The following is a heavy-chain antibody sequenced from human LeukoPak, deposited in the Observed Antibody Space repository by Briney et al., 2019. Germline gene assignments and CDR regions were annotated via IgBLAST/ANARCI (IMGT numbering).Heavy chain of an antibody. CDR1: GFTFSDHY. CDR3: AKAYPTPQGVNFDY. Sequence: GGSLRLSCEVSGFTFSDHYMSWIRQAPGKRLEWVSYISSGSTYTNYADSVKGRFTISRDTSKNTLYLQMSSLRPEDTAVYYCAKAYPTPQGVNFDYWGQGTLVTVSS. V-gene: IGHV3-11*03. D-gene: IGHD3-10*01. CDR2: ISSGSTYT. J-gene: IGHJ4*02.